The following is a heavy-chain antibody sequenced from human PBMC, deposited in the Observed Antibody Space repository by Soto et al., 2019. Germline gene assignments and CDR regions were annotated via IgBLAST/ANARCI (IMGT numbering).Heavy chain of an antibody. Sequence: SETLSLTCTVSGGSISSYYWSWIRQPPGKGLEWMGYIYYSGSTNYNPSLKSRVTISVDTSKNQFSLKLSSVTAADTAVYYCARAPTGGHYYYYYCMDVWGQGTTVTVSS. J-gene: IGHJ6*02. D-gene: IGHD7-27*01. CDR3: ARAPTGGHYYYYYCMDV. CDR1: GGSISSYY. V-gene: IGHV4-59*01. CDR2: IYYSGST.